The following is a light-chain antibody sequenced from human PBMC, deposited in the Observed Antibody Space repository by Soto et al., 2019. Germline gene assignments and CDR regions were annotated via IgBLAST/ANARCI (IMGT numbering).Light chain of an antibody. Sequence: EIVLTQSPGTLSLSPGDRATLSCRASQSVSSSYLAWYQQKPGQAPSLLIYGASNRATGIPDMFSGGGSGTDFPLTIRRLEPEDFAVYYCQQYGKSAMFTFGQGTKLEIK. CDR3: QQYGKSAMFT. CDR1: QSVSSSY. CDR2: GAS. J-gene: IGKJ2*01. V-gene: IGKV3-20*01.